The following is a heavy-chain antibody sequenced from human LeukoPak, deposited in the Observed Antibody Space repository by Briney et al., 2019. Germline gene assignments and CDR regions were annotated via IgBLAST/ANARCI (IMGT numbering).Heavy chain of an antibody. Sequence: PSETLSLTCTLSSGSISSRSYYCGWIRQPPGKGLEWIARIYYTGNMYYNPSLKSRVTISVDTSKNQLSLNLNSVTAADTAVYYCARQQCSGGSCYSRAIWFDPWGQGTLVTVSS. D-gene: IGHD2-15*01. CDR2: IYYTGNM. CDR3: ARQQCSGGSCYSRAIWFDP. J-gene: IGHJ5*02. CDR1: SGSISSRSYY. V-gene: IGHV4-39*01.